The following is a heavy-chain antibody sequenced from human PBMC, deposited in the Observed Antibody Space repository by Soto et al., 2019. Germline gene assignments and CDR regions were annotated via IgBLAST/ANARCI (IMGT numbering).Heavy chain of an antibody. Sequence: EVQLLESGGGLVQPGGSLRLSCAASGFTFSSYAMSWVRQAPGKGLEWVSAISGSGGSTYYAASVKGRFTISRDNSKNTLYLQMNSLRAEDTAVYYCAKDCCIGYYDILTGQNMGDAFDIWGQGTMVTVSS. CDR3: AKDCCIGYYDILTGQNMGDAFDI. CDR1: GFTFSSYA. D-gene: IGHD3-9*01. V-gene: IGHV3-23*01. J-gene: IGHJ3*02. CDR2: ISGSGGST.